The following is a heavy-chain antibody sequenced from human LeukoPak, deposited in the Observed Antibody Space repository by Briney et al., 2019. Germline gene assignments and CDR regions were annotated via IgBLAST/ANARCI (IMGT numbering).Heavy chain of an antibody. CDR3: ARGDYYGSGSYLFYYYMDV. CDR1: GFTFSSYW. V-gene: IGHV3-74*01. CDR2: INSDGSST. D-gene: IGHD3-10*01. J-gene: IGHJ6*03. Sequence: GGSLRLSCAASGFTFSSYWMHWVRQAPGKGLVWVSRINSDGSSTSYADSVKGRFTISRDNAKNTLYLQMNSLRAEDTAVYYCARGDYYGSGSYLFYYYMDVWGKGTTVTVSS.